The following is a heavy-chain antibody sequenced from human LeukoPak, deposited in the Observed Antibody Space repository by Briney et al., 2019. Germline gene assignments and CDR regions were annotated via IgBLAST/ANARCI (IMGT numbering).Heavy chain of an antibody. CDR2: ISYDGSPK. V-gene: IGHV3-30*01. D-gene: IGHD2-2*01. J-gene: IGHJ4*02. Sequence: GRSLRLSCAASGFTFSNDPMHWVRQAPGKGLDWVAVISYDGSPKYYADSVKGRFTISRDNSKNTLYLQMDSMTTEDTAVYYCARGESVAMGSIDYWGQGTLVTVSS. CDR1: GFTFSNDP. CDR3: ARGESVAMGSIDY.